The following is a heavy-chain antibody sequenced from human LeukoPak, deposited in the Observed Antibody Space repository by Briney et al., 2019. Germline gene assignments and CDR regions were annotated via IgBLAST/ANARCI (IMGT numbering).Heavy chain of an antibody. J-gene: IGHJ4*02. Sequence: GGSLRLSCTASGFTFRNYSMKWVRQAPGKGLEWISYISTTSRNINYADSVKGRFTISRDNAKNSLYLQINNLRDDDTAVYYCARGADILTGYWASDYWGQGTLVTVSS. V-gene: IGHV3-48*02. D-gene: IGHD3-9*01. CDR3: ARGADILTGYWASDY. CDR2: ISTTSRNI. CDR1: GFTFRNYS.